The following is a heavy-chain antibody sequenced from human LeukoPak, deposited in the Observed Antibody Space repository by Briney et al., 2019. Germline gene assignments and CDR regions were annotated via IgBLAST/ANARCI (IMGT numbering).Heavy chain of an antibody. CDR2: ISGSGGST. J-gene: IGHJ4*02. CDR3: AKVHTVTTYYFDY. V-gene: IGHV3-23*01. Sequence: PGGSLRLSCAASGFSFRSFAMHWVRQAPGKGLEWVSAISGSGGSTYYADSVKGRFTISRDNSKNTLYLQMNSLRAEDTAVYYCAKVHTVTTYYFDYWGQGTLVTVSS. CDR1: GFSFRSFA. D-gene: IGHD4-11*01.